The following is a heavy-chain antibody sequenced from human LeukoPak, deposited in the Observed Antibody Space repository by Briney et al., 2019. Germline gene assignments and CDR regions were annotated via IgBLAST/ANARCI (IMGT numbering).Heavy chain of an antibody. J-gene: IGHJ4*02. V-gene: IGHV3-30*02. D-gene: IGHD3-10*01. CDR1: GFTFSSYG. CDR3: AKDPIRTMVRGVPTGY. Sequence: GGSLRLSCAASGFTFSSYGMHSVRQAPVKGPEWVAFIRYDGSNKYYADSVKGRFTISRDNSKNTLYLQMNSLRAEDTAVYYCAKDPIRTMVRGVPTGYWGQGTLVTVSS. CDR2: IRYDGSNK.